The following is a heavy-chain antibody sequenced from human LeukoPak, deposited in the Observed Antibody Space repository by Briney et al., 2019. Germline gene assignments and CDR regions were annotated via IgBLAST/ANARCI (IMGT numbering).Heavy chain of an antibody. Sequence: SETLSLTCTVSGDSIRNYYWSWIRQSTGKGLEWIVYIYSSGSTDYHPSLKSRVTISVDLTKNYFSLKLSSVTAADTAVYYCVRHTRDGYNFGWFDPWGQGILVTVSS. CDR3: VRHTRDGYNFGWFDP. CDR1: GDSIRNYY. J-gene: IGHJ5*02. CDR2: IYSSGST. V-gene: IGHV4-59*08. D-gene: IGHD5-24*01.